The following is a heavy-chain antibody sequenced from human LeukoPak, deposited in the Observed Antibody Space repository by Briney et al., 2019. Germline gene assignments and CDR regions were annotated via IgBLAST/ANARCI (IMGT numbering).Heavy chain of an antibody. D-gene: IGHD2-2*01. Sequence: GGSLRLSCTASGFTFSDYAMGWVRQAPGKGLGWVPGIGGSGFNTYYADSVKGRFTISRDNSKNTLYLQMKSLRVEDTAVYYCAKDRSTSFWFFDSWGQGTLATVSS. CDR1: GFTFSDYA. J-gene: IGHJ4*02. V-gene: IGHV3-23*01. CDR3: AKDRSTSFWFFDS. CDR2: IGGSGFNT.